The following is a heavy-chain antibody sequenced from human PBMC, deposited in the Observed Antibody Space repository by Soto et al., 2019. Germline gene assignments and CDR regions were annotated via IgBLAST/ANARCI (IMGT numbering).Heavy chain of an antibody. D-gene: IGHD5-18*01. J-gene: IGHJ6*02. V-gene: IGHV3-48*02. CDR2: ISSSSSTI. CDR3: AGIQLGTYYYYGMDV. Sequence: SLRLSCAASGFTFSSYSMNWVRQAPGKGLEWVSYISSSSSTIYYADSVKGRFTISRDNAKNSLYLQMNSLRDEDTAVYYCAGIQLGTYYYYGMDVWGQGTTVTVSS. CDR1: GFTFSSYS.